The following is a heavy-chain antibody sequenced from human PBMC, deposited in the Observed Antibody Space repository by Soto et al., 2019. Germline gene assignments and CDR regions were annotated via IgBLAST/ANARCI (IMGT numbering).Heavy chain of an antibody. CDR1: GASVTSGDYY. D-gene: IGHD3-3*01. J-gene: IGHJ4*02. Sequence: QAQLQESGPGLVRPSQTLSLSCSVSGASVTSGDYYWNWIRQTPGTGLEWLGYMHDSGTTPYNPSLTSRVTISTDTSKNQYSLKLTSVSAADTAVYFCARGGLYDLWSGLFDWGQGIRVTVSS. V-gene: IGHV4-30-4*01. CDR2: MHDSGTT. CDR3: ARGGLYDLWSGLFD.